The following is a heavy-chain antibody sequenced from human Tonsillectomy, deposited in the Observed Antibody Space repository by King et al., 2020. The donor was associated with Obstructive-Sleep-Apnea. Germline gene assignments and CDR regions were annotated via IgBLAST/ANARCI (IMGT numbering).Heavy chain of an antibody. CDR1: GYSISSGYF. CDR3: ARDYGDYVFDY. CDR2: IYHSGST. V-gene: IGHV4-38-2*02. J-gene: IGHJ4*02. Sequence: QLQESGPGLVKPSETLSLTCTVSGYSISSGYFWVCIRQPPGKGLECIVSIYHSGSTYYNPSLKSRITISVDTSKNHFSLSLNSVTAADTAVYYCARDYGDYVFDYWGQGTLVTVSS. D-gene: IGHD4-17*01.